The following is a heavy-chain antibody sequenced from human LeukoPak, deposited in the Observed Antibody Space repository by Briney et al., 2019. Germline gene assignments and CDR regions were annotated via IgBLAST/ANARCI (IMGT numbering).Heavy chain of an antibody. CDR1: GGTFSSYA. J-gene: IGHJ5*02. Sequence: ASVKVSCKASGGTFSSYAISWVRQAPGQGLEWMGGIIPIFGTANYAQKFQGRVTITADESTSTAYMELSSLRSEDTAVYYCARDHYCSGGSCPFDHWGQGTLVTVSS. CDR3: ARDHYCSGGSCPFDH. CDR2: IIPIFGTA. V-gene: IGHV1-69*01. D-gene: IGHD2-15*01.